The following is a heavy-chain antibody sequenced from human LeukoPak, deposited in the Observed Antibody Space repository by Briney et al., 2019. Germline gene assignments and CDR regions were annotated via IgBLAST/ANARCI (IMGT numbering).Heavy chain of an antibody. CDR1: GGSFSGYY. J-gene: IGHJ3*02. CDR3: ARASNLPGRQLAPGDAFDI. CDR2: INHSGST. D-gene: IGHD6-13*01. Sequence: PSETLSLTCAVYGGSFSGYYWSWIRQPPGKGLEWIGEINHSGSTNYNPSLKSRVTISVDTSKNQFSLKLSSVTAADTAVYYCARASNLPGRQLAPGDAFDIWGQGTIVTVSS. V-gene: IGHV4-34*01.